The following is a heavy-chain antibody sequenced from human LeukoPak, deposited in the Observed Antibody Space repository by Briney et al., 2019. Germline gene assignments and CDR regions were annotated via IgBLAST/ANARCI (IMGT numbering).Heavy chain of an antibody. CDR2: THDSGST. Sequence: SSQTLSLTFTVTGGSISSGVYFWSWIRQPPGKGLEWIGYTHDSGSTYYNPSLKSRVTISLDTFKNQFSLKLSSVTAADTAVFYCARVGYGDYVGFDYWGQGTLVTVSS. V-gene: IGHV4-30-4*01. CDR1: GGSISSGVYF. J-gene: IGHJ4*02. D-gene: IGHD4-17*01. CDR3: ARVGYGDYVGFDY.